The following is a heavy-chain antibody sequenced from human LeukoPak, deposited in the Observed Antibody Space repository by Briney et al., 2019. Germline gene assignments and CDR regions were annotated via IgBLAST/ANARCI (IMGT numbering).Heavy chain of an antibody. V-gene: IGHV3-48*02. Sequence: GGSLRLSCAASGFTLSSNYVTWVRQAPGKGLEWVSSISSGSSTIYYADSVKGRFTISRDNAKNSLYLQMNSLRDEDTAVYYCARGATPDYWGQGTLVTVSS. CDR1: GFTLSSNY. CDR2: ISSGSSTI. J-gene: IGHJ4*02. CDR3: ARGATPDY.